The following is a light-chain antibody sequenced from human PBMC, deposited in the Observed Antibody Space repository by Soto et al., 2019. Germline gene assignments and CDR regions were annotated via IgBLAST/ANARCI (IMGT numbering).Light chain of an antibody. V-gene: IGKV1-27*01. J-gene: IGKJ2*01. CDR2: GAS. CDR1: QDIRNY. CDR3: QKYNSVPQT. Sequence: DIQMTQSPSSLSASVGDRVTITCQASQDIRNYLAWYQQKQGKAPKLLIYGASTLQSGVSSRFSGSGSGTDFSLTISSLQPEDVATYFCQKYNSVPQTFGQGTKLEI.